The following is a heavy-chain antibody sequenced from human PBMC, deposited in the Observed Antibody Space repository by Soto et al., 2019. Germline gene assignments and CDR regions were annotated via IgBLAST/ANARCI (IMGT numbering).Heavy chain of an antibody. CDR2: IIPIFGTA. J-gene: IGHJ4*02. CDR3: ATDFWSGYYTLKDFDY. CDR1: GGTFSSYA. Sequence: SVKVSCKASGGTFSSYAISWVRQAPGQGLEWMGGIIPIFGTANYAQKFQGRVTITADKSTSTAYMELGSLRSEDTAVYYCATDFWSGYYTLKDFDYWGQGTLVTVSS. V-gene: IGHV1-69*06. D-gene: IGHD3-3*01.